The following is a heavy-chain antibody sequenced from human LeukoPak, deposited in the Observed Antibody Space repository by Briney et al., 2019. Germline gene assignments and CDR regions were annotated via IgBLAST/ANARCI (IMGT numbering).Heavy chain of an antibody. CDR3: ARHVWGGYFKEEYYFDY. J-gene: IGHJ4*02. Sequence: GSSQRLSCAASGFTFSSHAVSWVRQAPGKGLEWVSGIRGTGRSTHYADSVKGRFTISRDNSKNTLYLQINSLRAEDTAVYYCARHVWGGYFKEEYYFDYWGQGTLVTVSS. CDR1: GFTFSSHA. V-gene: IGHV3-23*01. D-gene: IGHD3-3*01. CDR2: IRGTGRST.